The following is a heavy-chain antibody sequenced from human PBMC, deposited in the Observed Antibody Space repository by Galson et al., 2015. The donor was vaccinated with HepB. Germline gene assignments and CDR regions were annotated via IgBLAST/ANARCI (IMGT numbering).Heavy chain of an antibody. CDR2: IYYSGST. Sequence: LSLTCTVSGGSISSYCWSWIRQPPGKGLEWIGYIYYSGSTNYNPSLKSRVTISVDTSKNQFSLKLSSVTAADTAVYYCARASSSGWRYYFDYWGQGALVTVSS. J-gene: IGHJ4*02. CDR1: GGSISSYC. D-gene: IGHD6-19*01. CDR3: ARASSSGWRYYFDY. V-gene: IGHV4-59*01.